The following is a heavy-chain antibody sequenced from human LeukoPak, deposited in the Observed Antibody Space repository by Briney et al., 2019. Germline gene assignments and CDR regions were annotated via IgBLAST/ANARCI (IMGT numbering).Heavy chain of an antibody. D-gene: IGHD6-13*01. J-gene: IGHJ4*02. CDR3: ARSGSSSLGYFDY. V-gene: IGHV1-3*01. CDR1: GYTFTGYA. Sequence: ASVKVSCKASGYTFTGYAMHWVRQAPRQRLEWTGWIDAGNGNTKYSQKFQGRVTITRDTSASTAYMELSSLRSEDTAVYYCARSGSSSLGYFDYWGQGTLVTVSS. CDR2: IDAGNGNT.